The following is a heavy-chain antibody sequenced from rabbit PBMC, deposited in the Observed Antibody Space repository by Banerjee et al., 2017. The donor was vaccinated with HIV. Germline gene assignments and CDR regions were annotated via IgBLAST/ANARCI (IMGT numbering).Heavy chain of an antibody. CDR3: ARDDSTSGGYVFNL. Sequence: QSLEVSGGDLVKPGASLTLTCTASGLDISIYHMRCVRQAPGKGLEWIACINTSSGNTVYASWAKGRFTISKTSSTTVTLQMTSLTAADTATYFCARDDSTSGGYVFNLWGPGTLVTVS. CDR1: GLDISIYH. V-gene: IGHV1S40*01. CDR2: INTSSGNT. J-gene: IGHJ4*01. D-gene: IGHD1-1*01.